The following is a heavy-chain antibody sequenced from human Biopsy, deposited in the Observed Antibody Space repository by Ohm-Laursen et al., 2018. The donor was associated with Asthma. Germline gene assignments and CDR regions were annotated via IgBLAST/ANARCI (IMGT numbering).Heavy chain of an antibody. J-gene: IGHJ4*02. Sequence: SLRLSCSASGFTFRSYSMHWVRQAPGKGLDWVAVISFDGSNKNYTDSVKGRFTISRDNSRNTLHLQMNSLRAEDTAVYYCPKDVFPGWEVRRGPDYWGQGTLVTVSS. CDR2: ISFDGSNK. CDR3: PKDVFPGWEVRRGPDY. CDR1: GFTFRSYS. D-gene: IGHD1-26*01. V-gene: IGHV3-30*18.